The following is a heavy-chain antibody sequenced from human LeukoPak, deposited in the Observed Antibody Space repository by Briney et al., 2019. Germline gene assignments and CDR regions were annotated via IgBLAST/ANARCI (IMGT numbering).Heavy chain of an antibody. D-gene: IGHD6-6*01. CDR2: ISSRGSTI. J-gene: IGHJ5*01. Sequence: GGSLRLSCAASGFTFSSYEMNWVRQAPGKGLEWISYISSRGSTIYYADSVKGRFTISRDNAKNSLYLQMSSLRVEDTAVYYCTRDPRHFDSCGQGTLVTVSS. V-gene: IGHV3-48*03. CDR3: TRDPRHFDS. CDR1: GFTFSSYE.